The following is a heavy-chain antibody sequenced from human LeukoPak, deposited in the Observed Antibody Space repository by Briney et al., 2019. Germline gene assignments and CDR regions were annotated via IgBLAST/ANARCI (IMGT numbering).Heavy chain of an antibody. CDR3: AKDLGYYYDSSGSYFDY. CDR2: ISGSGGST. D-gene: IGHD3-22*01. CDR1: GFTFSSYA. Sequence: PGGSLRLSCAASGFTFSSYAMSWVRQAPGKGLEWVSAISGSGGSTYYADSVKGRFTISRDNSKNTLYLQMNSLRAEDTAVYYCAKDLGYYYDSSGSYFDYWGQGTLVTVSS. V-gene: IGHV3-23*01. J-gene: IGHJ4*02.